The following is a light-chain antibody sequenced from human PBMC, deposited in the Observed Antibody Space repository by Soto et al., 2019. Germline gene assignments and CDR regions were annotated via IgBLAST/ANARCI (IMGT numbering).Light chain of an antibody. J-gene: IGKJ4*01. CDR3: QQRTNWRLS. V-gene: IGKV3-11*01. CDR2: DAS. CDR1: QSVSSH. Sequence: EIVLTQSPGTLSLSPGERATLSCRASQSVSSHLTWYQQKPGQAPRLLIYDASNRATGIPARFSGSGSGTDFTLTISSLEPEDFAVYYCQQRTNWRLSFGGGTKVEIK.